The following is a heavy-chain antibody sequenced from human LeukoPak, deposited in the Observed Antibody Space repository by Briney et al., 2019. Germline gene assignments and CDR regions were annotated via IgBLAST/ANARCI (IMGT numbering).Heavy chain of an antibody. D-gene: IGHD1-14*01. Sequence: SETLSLTCTVSGYSISSGYYWGWIRQPPGKGLEWIGSIFHSGSTYYSPSLKSQITISVDTSKNQFSLNLPSVNAADTAVYYCARLGLNLGNPDYWGQGTLVTVSS. CDR3: ARLGLNLGNPDY. V-gene: IGHV4-38-2*02. J-gene: IGHJ4*02. CDR2: IFHSGST. CDR1: GYSISSGYY.